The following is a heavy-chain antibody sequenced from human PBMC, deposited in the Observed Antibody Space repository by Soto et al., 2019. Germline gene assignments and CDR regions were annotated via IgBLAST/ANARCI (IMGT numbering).Heavy chain of an antibody. CDR3: FGGNGGPQ. Sequence: TGGSLRLSCRTSDFTLGNYWMNWARQAPGKGLEWVANIKPDGSVANYLDSVKGRFTISRDNVRNSVSLQMNSLRVEDTAVYFCFGGNGGPQWGQGTLVTVSS. CDR2: IKPDGSVA. V-gene: IGHV3-7*03. CDR1: DFTLGNYW. D-gene: IGHD3-16*01. J-gene: IGHJ4*02.